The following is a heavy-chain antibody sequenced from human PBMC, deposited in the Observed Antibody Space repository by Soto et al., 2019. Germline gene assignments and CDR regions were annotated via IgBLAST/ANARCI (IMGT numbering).Heavy chain of an antibody. CDR1: GDSVSSNSVA. D-gene: IGHD6-13*01. CDR3: ARDQTYSSSWSNCFDP. Sequence: QTLSLTCAISGDSVSSNSVAWNWIRQSPSRGLEWLGRTYYRSKWYNDYAVSVKSRITINPDTSKNQFSLQLNSVTPEDTAVYYCARDQTYSSSWSNCFDPWGQGTLVTVSS. J-gene: IGHJ5*02. CDR2: TYYRSKWYN. V-gene: IGHV6-1*01.